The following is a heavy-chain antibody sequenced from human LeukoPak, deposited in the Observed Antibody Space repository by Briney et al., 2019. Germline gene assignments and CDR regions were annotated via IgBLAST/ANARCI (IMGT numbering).Heavy chain of an antibody. Sequence: PSETLSLTCAVYGGSFSGYYWSWIRQPPGKGLEWIGEINHSGSTNYNPSLKSRVTISVDTSKNQFSLKLSSVTAADTAVYYCAILSGYSSGWHDYWGQGTLVTVSS. CDR2: INHSGST. V-gene: IGHV4-34*01. CDR3: AILSGYSSGWHDY. CDR1: GGSFSGYY. D-gene: IGHD6-19*01. J-gene: IGHJ4*02.